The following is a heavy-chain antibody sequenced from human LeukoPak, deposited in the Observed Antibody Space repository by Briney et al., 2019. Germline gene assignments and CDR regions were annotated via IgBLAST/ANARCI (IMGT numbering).Heavy chain of an antibody. J-gene: IGHJ4*02. Sequence: PGGSLRLSCAASGLTFSSYSMNWVRQAPGKGLEWVSSISSSSYIYYADSVKGRFTISRDNAKNSLYLQMNSLRAEDTAVYYCARLLDWRFDYWGQGTLVTVSS. V-gene: IGHV3-21*01. D-gene: IGHD3-9*01. CDR3: ARLLDWRFDY. CDR2: ISSSSYI. CDR1: GLTFSSYS.